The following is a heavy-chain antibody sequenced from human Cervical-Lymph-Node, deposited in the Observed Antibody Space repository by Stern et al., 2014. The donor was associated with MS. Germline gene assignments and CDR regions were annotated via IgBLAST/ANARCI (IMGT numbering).Heavy chain of an antibody. CDR2: INPNSGAT. D-gene: IGHD1-1*01. CDR1: GYTVTDYY. Sequence: QLVQSGAEVKKPGASVKVSCKASGYTVTDYYMHWLRRAPGQGLEWMGWINPNSGATTYAPKFQGRVTMTRDTSISTVHMEVTRLRFDDTAVYYCARWNTGLDYWGQGSLVTVSS. CDR3: ARWNTGLDY. V-gene: IGHV1-2*07. J-gene: IGHJ4*02.